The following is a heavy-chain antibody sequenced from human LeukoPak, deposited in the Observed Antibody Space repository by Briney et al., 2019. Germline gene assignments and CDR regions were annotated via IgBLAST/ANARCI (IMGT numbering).Heavy chain of an antibody. D-gene: IGHD2-21*02. Sequence: PSQTLSLTCTVSGGSISSGGYYWSWIRQHPGKGLEWIGYIYYSGSTYYNPSLKSRVTISVDTSKNQFSLKLSSVTAADTAVYYCARGEDRYRGGDCFELIDIWGQGTMVTVSS. CDR1: GGSISSGGYY. J-gene: IGHJ3*02. CDR2: IYYSGST. V-gene: IGHV4-31*03. CDR3: ARGEDRYRGGDCFELIDI.